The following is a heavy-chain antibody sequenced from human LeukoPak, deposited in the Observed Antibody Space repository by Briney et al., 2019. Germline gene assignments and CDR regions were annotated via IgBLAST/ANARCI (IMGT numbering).Heavy chain of an antibody. CDR2: ISGCGGST. V-gene: IGHV3-23*01. Sequence: PGGSLTLSCAASGFSFSDYYMSWIRQAPGKGLEWVSAISGCGGSTYYADSAKGRFTISRDNSKNTLYLQMNSLRAEDTAVYYCAKTGGSQTPYSSGWYSLQYSVTPMQYFDYWGQGTLVTVSS. CDR3: AKTGGSQTPYSSGWYSLQYSVTPMQYFDY. CDR1: GFSFSDYY. J-gene: IGHJ4*02. D-gene: IGHD6-19*01.